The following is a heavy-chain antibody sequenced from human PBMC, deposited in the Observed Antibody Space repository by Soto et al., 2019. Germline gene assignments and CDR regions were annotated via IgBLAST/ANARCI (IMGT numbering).Heavy chain of an antibody. CDR3: ARGYCSSRRCSHYFHY. CDR2: MNATSGGT. J-gene: IGHJ4*02. D-gene: IGHD2-2*01. V-gene: IGHV1-2*02. Sequence: ASGQVSWNASAYAFRGNCMHWVRQAPGQGLEWMAFMNATSGGTNYAQKFQGRVTMTWDTSIRTAYRELSRLRSYETAIYYCARGYCSSRRCSHYFHYWGQGTLVTLS. CDR1: AYAFRGNC.